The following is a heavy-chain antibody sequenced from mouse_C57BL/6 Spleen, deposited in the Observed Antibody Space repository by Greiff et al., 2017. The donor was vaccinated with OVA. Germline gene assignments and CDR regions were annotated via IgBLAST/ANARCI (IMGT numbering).Heavy chain of an antibody. Sequence: VQLQQSGAELARPGASVKLSCKASGYTFPSYGISWVKQRTGQGLEWIGEIYPRSGNTYYNEKFKGKATLTADKSSSTAYMELRSLTSEDSAVYFCAREDGRGHYAMDYWGQGTSVTVSS. D-gene: IGHD1-1*01. CDR3: AREDGRGHYAMDY. J-gene: IGHJ4*01. CDR2: IYPRSGNT. CDR1: GYTFPSYG. V-gene: IGHV1-81*01.